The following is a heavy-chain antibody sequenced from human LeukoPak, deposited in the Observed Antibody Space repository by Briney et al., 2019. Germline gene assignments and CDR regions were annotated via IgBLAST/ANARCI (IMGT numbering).Heavy chain of an antibody. CDR1: GDSMSSINYY. CDR3: ARRVRLRYYFDY. Sequence: PSDTLSLTCTVSGDSMSSINYYWGWIRQPPGKGLDCIGSIYYSGSTFYNPSLKSRVTISVDTSKNQFSLKLSSVTAADTAVYYCARRVRLRYYFDYWGQGTLVTVSS. D-gene: IGHD1-1*01. CDR2: IYYSGST. V-gene: IGHV4-39*01. J-gene: IGHJ4*02.